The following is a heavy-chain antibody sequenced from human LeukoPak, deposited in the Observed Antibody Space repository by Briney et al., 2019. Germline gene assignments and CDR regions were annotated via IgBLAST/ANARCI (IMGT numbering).Heavy chain of an antibody. CDR3: ARDYYDSSGYYYY. CDR2: IKQDGSEK. CDR1: GFTFSRYW. J-gene: IGHJ4*02. D-gene: IGHD3-22*01. Sequence: PGGSLRLSCAASGFTFSRYWTTWVRQAPGKGLEWVANIKQDGSEKYYVDSVKGRFTISRDNAKNSLYLQINSLRAEDTAVYYCARDYYDSSGYYYYWGQGTLVTVSS. V-gene: IGHV3-7*03.